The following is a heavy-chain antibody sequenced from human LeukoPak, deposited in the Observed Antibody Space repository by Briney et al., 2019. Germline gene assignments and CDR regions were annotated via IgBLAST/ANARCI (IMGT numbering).Heavy chain of an antibody. CDR2: INPNSGGT. D-gene: IGHD6-6*01. V-gene: IGHV1-2*02. J-gene: IGHJ4*02. CDR3: ARESNSSSPFDY. Sequence: GASVKVSCKASGYTFAGYYMHWVRQAPGQGLEWMGWINPNSGGTNYAQKFQGRVTMTRDTSISTAYMELSRLRSDDTAVYYCARESNSSSPFDYWGQGTLVTVSS. CDR1: GYTFAGYY.